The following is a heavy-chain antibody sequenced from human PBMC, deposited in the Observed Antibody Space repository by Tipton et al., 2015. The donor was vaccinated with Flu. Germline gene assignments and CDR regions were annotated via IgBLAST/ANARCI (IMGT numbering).Heavy chain of an antibody. CDR2: IYYSGTT. D-gene: IGHD1-1*01. CDR1: GDSISTTIYY. V-gene: IGHV4-39*07. J-gene: IGHJ6*02. CDR3: ARDLWNDRRAYYYYGVDV. Sequence: GLVKPSETLSLTCTVSGDSISTTIYYWGRVRQPPGKGLEWIGSIYYSGTTYYNPSLKSRVTTSVDSSKNEFSLTLASLTAADTAVYYCARDLWNDRRAYYYYGVDVWGQGTTVTVSS.